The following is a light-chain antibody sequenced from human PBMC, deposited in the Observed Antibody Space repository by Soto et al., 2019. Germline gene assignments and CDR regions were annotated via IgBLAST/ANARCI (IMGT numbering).Light chain of an antibody. CDR3: QQYNSYYT. V-gene: IGKV3-15*01. Sequence: IVLTQSPATLSVSPGERATLSCRASQSVSSLLAWYQQKPRQAPRLLIYDTSTRATGIPARFSGSGSGTDFTLTISSLQSEDFATYYCQQYNSYYTFGQGTKLEIK. CDR1: QSVSSL. CDR2: DTS. J-gene: IGKJ2*01.